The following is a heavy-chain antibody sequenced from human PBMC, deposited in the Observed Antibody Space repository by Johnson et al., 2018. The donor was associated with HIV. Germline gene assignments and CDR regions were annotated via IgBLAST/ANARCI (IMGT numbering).Heavy chain of an antibody. Sequence: VQLVESGGGLNQPGGSLRLSCEASGFSITDNYMSWVRQAPGKGLEWIAVIYRDDQTYYVDSVKGRFTVSRDISTGTVYLQMTSLRVEDTAVYYCSRQPWDGSDILGQGTAVTVSS. J-gene: IGHJ3*02. CDR3: SRQPWDGSDI. CDR2: IYRDDQT. CDR1: GFSITDNY. V-gene: IGHV3-53*01.